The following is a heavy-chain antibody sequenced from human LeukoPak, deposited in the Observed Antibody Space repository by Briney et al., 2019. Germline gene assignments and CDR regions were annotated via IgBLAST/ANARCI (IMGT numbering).Heavy chain of an antibody. D-gene: IGHD5-12*01. V-gene: IGHV1-8*01. Sequence: GASVKVSCKASGYTFTSYDINWVRQATGQGLEWMGWMNPNSGNTGYAQKFQGRVTMTRNTSISTAYMELSRLRSDDTAVYYCARPYSGYEQDFDYWGQGTLVTVSS. CDR1: GYTFTSYD. CDR2: MNPNSGNT. J-gene: IGHJ4*02. CDR3: ARPYSGYEQDFDY.